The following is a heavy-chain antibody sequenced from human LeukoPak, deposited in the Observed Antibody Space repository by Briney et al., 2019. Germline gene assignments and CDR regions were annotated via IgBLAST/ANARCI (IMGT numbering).Heavy chain of an antibody. CDR2: ISYDGSDN. CDR3: ARDQGATLVRGVTPYLDY. Sequence: GGSLRLSCAASGFTFSSYAMHWVRQAPGKGLEWVAIISYDGSDNYSADSVKGRFTISRDNSKNTLYLQMNSLRTGDTAVYYSARDQGATLVRGVTPYLDYWGQGALVSVSS. CDR1: GFTFSSYA. V-gene: IGHV3-30*04. D-gene: IGHD3-10*01. J-gene: IGHJ4*02.